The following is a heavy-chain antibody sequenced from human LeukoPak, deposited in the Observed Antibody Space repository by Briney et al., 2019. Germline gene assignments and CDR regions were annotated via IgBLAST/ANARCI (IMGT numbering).Heavy chain of an antibody. CDR1: GGSMNSFH. CDR3: ARGADSSGYYSIFYFDY. Sequence: PSETLSLTCTVSGGSMNSFHWSWIRQAPGKGLEWIGYIHYSGSTNYNPSLKSRVTISVDTSKNQFSLKLSSVTAADTAVYYCARGADSSGYYSIFYFDYWGQGTLVTVSS. D-gene: IGHD3-22*01. J-gene: IGHJ4*02. CDR2: IHYSGST. V-gene: IGHV4-59*01.